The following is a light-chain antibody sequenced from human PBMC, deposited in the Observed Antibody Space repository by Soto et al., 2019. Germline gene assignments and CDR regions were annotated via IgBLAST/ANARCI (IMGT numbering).Light chain of an antibody. J-gene: IGLJ2*01. V-gene: IGLV2-8*01. CDR3: AAWDDSLNGLV. CDR1: SSDIGAYDY. Sequence: QSALTQPPSASGSPGQSVIISCAGSSSDIGAYDYVSWFQQHPGKAPKLLIYNNNQRPSGVPDRFSGSKSGTSASLAISGLQSEDEADYYCAAWDDSLNGLVFGGGTKLTVL. CDR2: NNN.